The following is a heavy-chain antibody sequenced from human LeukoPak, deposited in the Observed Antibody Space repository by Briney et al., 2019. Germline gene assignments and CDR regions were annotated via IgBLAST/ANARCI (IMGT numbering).Heavy chain of an antibody. J-gene: IGHJ4*02. CDR3: ARGSSGFYFLDY. CDR2: ISAQSGDT. D-gene: IGHD6-19*01. CDR1: GYSFTSYG. Sequence: ASVKVSCKASGYSFTSYGLSWVRQAPGQGLEWMGWISAQSGDTDYAQNLQGRVTMTTGTSTSTAYLELRSLGSDDTAVYYCARGSSGFYFLDYWGLGTLVTVSS. V-gene: IGHV1-18*01.